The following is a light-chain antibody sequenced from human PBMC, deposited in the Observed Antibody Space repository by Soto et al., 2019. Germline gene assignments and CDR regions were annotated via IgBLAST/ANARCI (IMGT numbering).Light chain of an antibody. Sequence: EIVLTPSPATLSLSQGESATLSCRASRSVSYYLAWYQQKPGQAPRLLIYDASSRPTDIPARFSGSGSGTDFNLTISSLEPEDFAPYYCQQRSNRPITFGQGTRLEIK. CDR1: RSVSYY. CDR3: QQRSNRPIT. J-gene: IGKJ5*01. CDR2: DAS. V-gene: IGKV3-11*01.